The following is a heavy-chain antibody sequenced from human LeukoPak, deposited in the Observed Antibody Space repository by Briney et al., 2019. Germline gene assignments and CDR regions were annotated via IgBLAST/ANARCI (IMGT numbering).Heavy chain of an antibody. Sequence: ASVKVSCKASGYTFTSYGISWVRQAPGQGLEWMGWINPNSGGTNYAQKFQGRVTMTRDTSISTAYMELSRLRSDDAAVYYCARERPDNSRLDYWGQGTLVTVSS. CDR2: INPNSGGT. J-gene: IGHJ4*02. D-gene: IGHD5-24*01. CDR1: GYTFTSYG. CDR3: ARERPDNSRLDY. V-gene: IGHV1-2*02.